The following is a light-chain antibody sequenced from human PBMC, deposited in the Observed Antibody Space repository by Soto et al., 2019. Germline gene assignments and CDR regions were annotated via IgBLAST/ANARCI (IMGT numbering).Light chain of an antibody. V-gene: IGKV1-5*03. CDR2: KAS. J-gene: IGKJ1*01. Sequence: DIQMTQSPSTLSASVGDRVTITCRASQSINNWLAWYQQKPGKTPQLLIYKASTLESGVPSRFSGSGSGTEFTFRISSLQPDDSSTYYCQHYYCQQNNCYPWAFGQGTKVEIK. CDR3: QHYYCQQNNCYPWA. CDR1: QSINNW.